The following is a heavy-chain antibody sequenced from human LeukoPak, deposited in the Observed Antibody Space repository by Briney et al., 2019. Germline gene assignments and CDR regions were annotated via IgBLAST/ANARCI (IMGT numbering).Heavy chain of an antibody. Sequence: SETLSLTCTVSGYSISSGYYWGWIRQPPGKGLEWIGSIYHSGSTYYNPSLKSRVTISVDTSKNQFSLKLSSVTAADTAVYYCARDCGSRSGYYCSPLDYWGQGTLVTVSS. CDR3: ARDCGSRSGYYCSPLDY. J-gene: IGHJ4*02. CDR1: GYSISSGYY. CDR2: IYHSGST. D-gene: IGHD3-22*01. V-gene: IGHV4-38-2*02.